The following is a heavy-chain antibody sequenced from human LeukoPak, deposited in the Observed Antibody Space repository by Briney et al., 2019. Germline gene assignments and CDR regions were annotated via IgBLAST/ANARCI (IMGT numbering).Heavy chain of an antibody. Sequence: PGGSLRLSCAASGFTFSSYSMNWVRQAPGKGLEWVSYISSSSSTIYYADSVKGRFTISRDNAKNSLYLQMNSLRAEDTAVYYCATDRTYCGGDCCSWFDPWGQGTLVTVSS. CDR3: ATDRTYCGGDCCSWFDP. D-gene: IGHD2-21*01. CDR2: ISSSSSTI. CDR1: GFTFSSYS. V-gene: IGHV3-48*01. J-gene: IGHJ5*02.